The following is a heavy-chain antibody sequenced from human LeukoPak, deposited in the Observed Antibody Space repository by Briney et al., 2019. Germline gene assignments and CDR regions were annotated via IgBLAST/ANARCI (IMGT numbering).Heavy chain of an antibody. CDR2: IYYSGTT. J-gene: IGHJ6*03. Sequence: PSETLSLTCTVSGDSISSDYWSWVRQPPGKGLEWIAYIYYSGTTNYNPSLKSRVTISLDTSKNQFSLKLSSVTAADTAVYYCAVGATHYYMDVWGKGTTVTVSS. CDR3: AVGATHYYMDV. D-gene: IGHD3-16*01. CDR1: GDSISSDY. V-gene: IGHV4-59*08.